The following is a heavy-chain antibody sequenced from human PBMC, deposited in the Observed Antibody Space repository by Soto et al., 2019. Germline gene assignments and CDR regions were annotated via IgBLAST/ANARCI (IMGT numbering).Heavy chain of an antibody. J-gene: IGHJ4*02. Sequence: QLQLVESGGGVVQPGRSLRLSCAASGFTFSSYGMHWVRQAPGKGLEWVAVIWYDGSKKYYADSVKGRFTISRDNSKNTLYLQMNSLRAADTAVYYCARDGYCSGGSCYSVPVFDYWGQGTLVTVSS. CDR2: IWYDGSKK. D-gene: IGHD2-15*01. CDR3: ARDGYCSGGSCYSVPVFDY. V-gene: IGHV3-33*01. CDR1: GFTFSSYG.